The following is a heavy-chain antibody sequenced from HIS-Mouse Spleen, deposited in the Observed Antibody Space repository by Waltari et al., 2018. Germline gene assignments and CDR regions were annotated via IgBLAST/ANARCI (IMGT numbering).Heavy chain of an antibody. Sequence: QLQLQESGPGLVKPSETLSLTCTVSGGSISSSSYYWGWIRQPPGKGLEWIGSIYYSGSTYYNPSLKSPVTISVDTSKNQFSLKLSSVTAADTAVYYCAREIPYSSSWYDWYFDLWGRDTLVTVSS. CDR2: IYYSGST. CDR1: GGSISSSSYY. V-gene: IGHV4-39*07. D-gene: IGHD6-13*01. CDR3: AREIPYSSSWYDWYFDL. J-gene: IGHJ2*01.